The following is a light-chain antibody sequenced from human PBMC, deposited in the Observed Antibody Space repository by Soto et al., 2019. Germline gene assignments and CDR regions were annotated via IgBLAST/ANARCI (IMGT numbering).Light chain of an antibody. Sequence: DIQMTQSPSTLSASVGDRVTITCRASQSISSWLAWYQQKPGKAPKLLIYRASTLESGVPSRFSGSGSGTDFTLTISSLQPDDFATYYCQQYNSYQTFGQGTKVDIK. CDR3: QQYNSYQT. V-gene: IGKV1-5*03. CDR1: QSISSW. J-gene: IGKJ1*01. CDR2: RAS.